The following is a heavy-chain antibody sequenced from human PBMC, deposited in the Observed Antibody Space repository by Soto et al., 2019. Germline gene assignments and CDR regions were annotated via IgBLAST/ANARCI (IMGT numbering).Heavy chain of an antibody. Sequence: QITLRESGPTLVKPSRTLTLTCTFSGFSLGTSGEGVGWIRQPPRKALEWLATLYWDGDKRYSPSLRSRLTISKDTSESQVVITMTNMDAADTATSFCAHRKRTSTVATYFDYWGLGSLVTVSS. CDR1: GFSLGTSGEG. V-gene: IGHV2-5*02. CDR3: AHRKRTSTVATYFDY. D-gene: IGHD1-7*01. CDR2: LYWDGDK. J-gene: IGHJ4*02.